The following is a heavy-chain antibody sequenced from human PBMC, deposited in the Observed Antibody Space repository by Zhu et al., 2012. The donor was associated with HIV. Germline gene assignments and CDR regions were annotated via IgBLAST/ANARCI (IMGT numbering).Heavy chain of an antibody. CDR1: GGSISY. Sequence: QVQLQESGPGLVKPSQTLSLTCSFSGGSISYWSWVRQPPGKGLEWIGYMHYTGTAYYNPSFESRVSMSVETSKNQFSLKLSSVTAADTAVYFCARYCTTTGCSNYAFDIWGQGYNGHRLF. J-gene: IGHJ3*02. D-gene: IGHD2-2*01. CDR2: MHYTGTA. CDR3: ARYCTTTGCSNYAFDI. V-gene: IGHV4-30-4*08.